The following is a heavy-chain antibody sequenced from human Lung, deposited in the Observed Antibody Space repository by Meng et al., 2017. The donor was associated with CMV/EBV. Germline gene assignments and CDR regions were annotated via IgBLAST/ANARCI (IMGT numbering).Heavy chain of an antibody. J-gene: IGHJ4*02. Sequence: GSXKISXXASGFTYSRYSMNWVRQAPGKGLEWVSSITSSSSYIYYADSVKGRFTTSRDNARNSLYLQMTSLRAEDTAVYYCARDSGAYYDSSGFHFGGQGXLVTVSS. D-gene: IGHD3-22*01. CDR1: GFTYSRYS. V-gene: IGHV3-21*01. CDR2: ITSSSSYI. CDR3: ARDSGAYYDSSGFHF.